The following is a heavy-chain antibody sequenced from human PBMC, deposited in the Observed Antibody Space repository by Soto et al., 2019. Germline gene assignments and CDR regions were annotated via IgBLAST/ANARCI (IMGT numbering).Heavy chain of an antibody. V-gene: IGHV4-61*01. CDR1: GDSVVSGTYY. CDR2: VYYSGST. D-gene: IGHD4-17*01. Sequence: SETLSLTCTVSGDSVVSGTYYWSWIRQPPGKGLEWIGYVYYSGSTTYNPSLKGRVTISVDTSKHQFSLRLTSVTAADTAVYYCARSDYYGATDYWGQGRLVTVSS. CDR3: ARSDYYGATDY. J-gene: IGHJ4*02.